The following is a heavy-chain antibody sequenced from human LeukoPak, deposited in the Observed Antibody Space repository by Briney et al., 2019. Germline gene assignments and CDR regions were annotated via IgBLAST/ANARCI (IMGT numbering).Heavy chain of an antibody. CDR2: INPNSGGT. CDR3: AKGKEYYDFWSGQIYYYYGMDV. V-gene: IGHV1-2*04. Sequence: ASVKVSCKASGYTFTGYYMHWVRQAPGQGLEWMGWINPNSGGTNYAQKFQGWVTMTRDTSISTAYMELSRLRSDDTAVYYCAKGKEYYDFWSGQIYYYYGMDVWGQGTTVTVSS. CDR1: GYTFTGYY. J-gene: IGHJ6*02. D-gene: IGHD3-3*01.